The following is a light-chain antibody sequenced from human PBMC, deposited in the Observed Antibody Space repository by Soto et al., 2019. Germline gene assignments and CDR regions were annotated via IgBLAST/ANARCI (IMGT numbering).Light chain of an antibody. V-gene: IGKV1-33*01. CDR2: DAS. J-gene: IGKJ5*01. CDR1: QDIRKY. CDR3: QQYDNLPII. Sequence: IQMTQSPSSLSASVGDRVTITCQASQDIRKYLNWYQQKPGKAPKLLIYDASSLETGVPSRFSGSGSGTDFTFTISRLQPEDFATYYCQQYDNLPIICGQGTRLDIK.